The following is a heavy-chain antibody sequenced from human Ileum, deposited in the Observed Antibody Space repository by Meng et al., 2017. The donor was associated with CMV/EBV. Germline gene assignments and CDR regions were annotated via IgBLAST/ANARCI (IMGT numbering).Heavy chain of an antibody. CDR3: ARGQFSALDF. Sequence: QVTLQQSGPRLLRPSVTISLTCAVSGDSVFNKSVAWNWIRPSPSRGLEWMGRTYYMSKWNNDYAASVESRIIVNLDTFTNQLSLQLNSVTPDDTAVYYCARGQFSALDFWGQGTLVTVSS. CDR1: GDSVFNKSVA. J-gene: IGHJ4*02. CDR2: TYYMSKWNN. V-gene: IGHV6-1*01. D-gene: IGHD4-11*01.